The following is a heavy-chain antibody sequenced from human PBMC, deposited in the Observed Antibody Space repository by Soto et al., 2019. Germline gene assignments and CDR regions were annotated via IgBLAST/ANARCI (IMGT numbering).Heavy chain of an antibody. CDR3: ARDYYDSRGFDY. Sequence: PGGSLRLSCAASGFTVSSNYMSWVRQAPGKGLEWVSFINSGGRTYYADSVKGRFTISRDNSKNTLYLQMNSLRAEDTAVYYCARDYYDSRGFDYWGQGTPVTVSS. CDR2: INSGGRT. V-gene: IGHV3-53*01. CDR1: GFTVSSNY. D-gene: IGHD3-22*01. J-gene: IGHJ4*02.